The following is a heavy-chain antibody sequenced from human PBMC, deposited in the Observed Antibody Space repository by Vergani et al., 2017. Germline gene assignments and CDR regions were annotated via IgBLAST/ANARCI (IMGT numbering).Heavy chain of an antibody. CDR2: IYPRDSDT. CDR1: GYSFTSYW. D-gene: IGHD3-22*01. J-gene: IGHJ3*02. V-gene: IGHV5-51*03. CDR3: ARREYYYDSSGDGSDAFDI. Sequence: EVQLVQSGAEVKKPGASLTIFCKGSGYSFTSYWIGWVRQMPGNGLEWLGIIYPRDSDTTYSPSFQGQGTSSAAKSISTAYLQWSSLKASDTAMYYCARREYYYDSSGDGSDAFDIWGEGRMVTVSS.